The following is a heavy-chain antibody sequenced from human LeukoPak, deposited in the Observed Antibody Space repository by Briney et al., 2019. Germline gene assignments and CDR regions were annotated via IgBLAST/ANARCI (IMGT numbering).Heavy chain of an antibody. CDR1: GYSISSGYL. V-gene: IGHV4-38-2*02. CDR3: ARGSGDWTYYFDY. Sequence: PSETLSLTCTVSGYSISSGYLWGWIRQPPGKGLEWIGSTYHGGTTYSNPSLKSRVIISEDTSKNQFSLKLSFVTAADTAVYYCARGSGDWTYYFDYWGQGTLVTVSS. CDR2: TYHGGTT. J-gene: IGHJ4*02. D-gene: IGHD2-21*02.